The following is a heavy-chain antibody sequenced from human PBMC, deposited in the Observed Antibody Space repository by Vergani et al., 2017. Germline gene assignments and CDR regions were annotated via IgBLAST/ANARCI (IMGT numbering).Heavy chain of an antibody. D-gene: IGHD3-9*01. V-gene: IGHV4-59*01. Sequence: QVQLQESGPGLVKPSETLSLTCTVSGGSISSYYWSWIRQPPGKGLEWIGYIYYSGSTNYNPSLKSRVTISVDPAKNQFSLKRSSVTAADTAVYYCAREEDDMEGHAFDIWGQGTMVTVSS. CDR3: AREEDDMEGHAFDI. CDR1: GGSISSYY. J-gene: IGHJ3*02. CDR2: IYYSGST.